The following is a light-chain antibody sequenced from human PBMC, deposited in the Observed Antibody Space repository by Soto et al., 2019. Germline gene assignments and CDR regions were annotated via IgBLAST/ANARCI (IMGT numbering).Light chain of an antibody. V-gene: IGKV1-39*01. CDR2: AAS. CDR1: QSISTY. J-gene: IGKJ5*01. Sequence: DIQMTQSQSSLSASVGDRVTITCRPSQSISTYLNWYRQKPGKPPDLPIYAASSLKSGVPPRFSGSGSGTHFTLTITGLQPADFATYYCQQNFSMPIPCGQGTRLEI. CDR3: QQNFSMPIP.